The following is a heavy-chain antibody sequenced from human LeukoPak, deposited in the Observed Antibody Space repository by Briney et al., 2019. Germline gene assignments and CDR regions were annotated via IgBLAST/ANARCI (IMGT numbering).Heavy chain of an antibody. V-gene: IGHV4-59*01. Sequence: PSETLSLTCTVSGGSISSYYWSWIRQAPGKGLEWIGYIYYSGSTNYNPSLKSRVTISVDTSKNQFSLKLSSVTAADTAVYYCASTKYRGPDAFDIWGQGTMVTVSS. CDR2: IYYSGST. D-gene: IGHD2-2*02. CDR1: GGSISSYY. CDR3: ASTKYRGPDAFDI. J-gene: IGHJ3*02.